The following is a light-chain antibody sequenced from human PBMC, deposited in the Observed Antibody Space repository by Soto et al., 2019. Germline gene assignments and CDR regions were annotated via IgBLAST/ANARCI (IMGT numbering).Light chain of an antibody. V-gene: IGKV1-12*01. CDR2: AAS. J-gene: IGKJ4*01. CDR3: QQANSLPRT. Sequence: DIQMTQSPSSVSASVGDRVTITWRASQAISSWLAWYQHHPGKAPTLLIYAASSLQTGVPSRCSGSGSATAFTLTISSLQPEDFATYYGQQANSLPRTVGGGTKVEIK. CDR1: QAISSW.